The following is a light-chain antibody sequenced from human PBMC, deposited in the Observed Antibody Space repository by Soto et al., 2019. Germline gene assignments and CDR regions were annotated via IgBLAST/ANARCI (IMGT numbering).Light chain of an antibody. Sequence: DIVMTQSPDFLAVSLGERATIKCRSSQSVLQRSNGNSYVAWYQQKPGQPPKLLIYCSSTRESGVPDRFSGSWSGTDFTVTVNSLQSEEAAVYYCQQYQSIPFTFGPGNKVHI. CDR3: QQYQSIPFT. CDR2: CSS. J-gene: IGKJ3*01. V-gene: IGKV4-1*01. CDR1: QSVLQRSNGNSY.